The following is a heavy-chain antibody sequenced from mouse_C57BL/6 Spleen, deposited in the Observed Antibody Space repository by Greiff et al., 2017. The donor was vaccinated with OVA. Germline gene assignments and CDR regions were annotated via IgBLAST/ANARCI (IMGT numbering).Heavy chain of an antibody. V-gene: IGHV1-26*01. CDR1: GYTFTDYY. CDR2: INPNNGGT. J-gene: IGHJ4*01. Sequence: VQLQQSGPELVKPGASVKISCKASGYTFTDYYMNWVKQSHGKSLEWIGDINPNNGGTSYNQKFKGKATLTVDKSSSTAYMELRSLTSEDSAVYYCARPYYDYDRDYYAMDDWGQGTSVTVSS. D-gene: IGHD2-4*01. CDR3: ARPYYDYDRDYYAMDD.